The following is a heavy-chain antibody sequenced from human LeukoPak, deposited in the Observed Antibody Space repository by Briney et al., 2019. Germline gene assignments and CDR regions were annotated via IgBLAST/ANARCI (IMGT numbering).Heavy chain of an antibody. D-gene: IGHD6-19*01. V-gene: IGHV3-23*01. CDR2: ISANGGAT. J-gene: IGHJ3*02. CDR3: AKDLAVADPDAFDI. CDR1: GFTFSNFA. Sequence: GGSLRLSCAASGFTFSNFAMSWVRQAPGKGLECVSLISANGGATYYADSVKGRFTISRDNSKSTLYLQMNSLRADDTAVYYCAKDLAVADPDAFDIWGQGTMVAVSS.